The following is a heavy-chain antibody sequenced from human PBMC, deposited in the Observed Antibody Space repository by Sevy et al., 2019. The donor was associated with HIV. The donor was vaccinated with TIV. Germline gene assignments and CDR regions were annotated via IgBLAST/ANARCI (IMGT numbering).Heavy chain of an antibody. J-gene: IGHJ6*02. Sequence: GGSLRLSCAASGFTFSSYSMNWVRQAPGKGLEWVSSISSSSSYIYYADSVKGRFTISRDNAKNSLYLQMNSLRAEDTAVYYCARVIIDIVLIGGMDVWGQGTTVTVSS. D-gene: IGHD2-8*01. V-gene: IGHV3-21*01. CDR1: GFTFSSYS. CDR3: ARVIIDIVLIGGMDV. CDR2: ISSSSSYI.